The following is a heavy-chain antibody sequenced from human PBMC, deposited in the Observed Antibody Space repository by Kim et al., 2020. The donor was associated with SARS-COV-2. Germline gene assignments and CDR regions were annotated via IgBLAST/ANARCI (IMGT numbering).Heavy chain of an antibody. D-gene: IGHD3-3*01. CDR1: GGSISSYY. CDR3: ARNRYYDFWSGYRPHYYY. J-gene: IGHJ6*01. V-gene: IGHV4-59*01. CDR2: IYYSGST. Sequence: SETLSLTCTVSGGSISSYYCSWIRQPPGKGLEWIGYIYYSGSTNYNPSLKSRVTISVDTSKNQFSLKLSSVTAADTAVYYCARNRYYDFWSGYRPHYYY.